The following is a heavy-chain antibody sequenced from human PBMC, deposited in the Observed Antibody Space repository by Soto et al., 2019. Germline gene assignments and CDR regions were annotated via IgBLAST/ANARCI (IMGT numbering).Heavy chain of an antibody. CDR2: ISYDGSNK. Sequence: GGSLRLSCAASGFTFSSYAMHWVRQAPGKGLEWVAVISYDGSNKYYADSVKGRFTISRDNSKNTLYLQMNSLRAEDTAVYYCAREVRLRSYYYYYGMDVWGKGT. CDR1: GFTFSSYA. CDR3: AREVRLRSYYYYYGMDV. D-gene: IGHD5-12*01. V-gene: IGHV3-30-3*01. J-gene: IGHJ6*04.